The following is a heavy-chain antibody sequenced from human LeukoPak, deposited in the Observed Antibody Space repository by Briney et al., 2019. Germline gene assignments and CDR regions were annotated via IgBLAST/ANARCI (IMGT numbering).Heavy chain of an antibody. Sequence: GASVKVSCQASGYTFTSYGISWVRQAPGEGGEWMVWISAYNGNTNYAQKLQGRVTMTTDTSTSTVYMELSSLRSEDTAVYYCARAGNPAAGKSWFDPWGQGTLVTVSS. CDR3: ARAGNPAAGKSWFDP. CDR1: GYTFTSYG. D-gene: IGHD6-13*01. V-gene: IGHV1-18*01. J-gene: IGHJ5*02. CDR2: ISAYNGNT.